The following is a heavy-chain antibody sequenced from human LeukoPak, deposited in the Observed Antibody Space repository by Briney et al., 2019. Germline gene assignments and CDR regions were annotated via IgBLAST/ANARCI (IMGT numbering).Heavy chain of an antibody. V-gene: IGHV3-23*01. CDR3: AKKRDAFDI. CDR2: LTDSGGTT. D-gene: IGHD5-24*01. CDR1: GFTFTSYA. Sequence: GGYLRLSCAASGFTFTSYAMNWVRQAPGKRPEWVSSLTDSGGTTYYVDSVKGRFTISRDNSKNTLYLHMNSLRAEDTAMYYCAKKRDAFDIWGQGTVVAVSS. J-gene: IGHJ3*02.